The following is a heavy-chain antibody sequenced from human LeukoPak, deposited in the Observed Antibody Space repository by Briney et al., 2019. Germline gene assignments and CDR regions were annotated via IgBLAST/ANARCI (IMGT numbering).Heavy chain of an antibody. V-gene: IGHV4-59*01. D-gene: IGHD3-3*01. CDR2: IYYSGST. Sequence: SETLSLTCTVSGGSISSYYWSWIRQPPGKGLEWIGYIYYSGSTNYNPSLKSRVTISVDTSKNQFSLKLSSVTAADTAVHYCARDNDFWSGYYHIFDPWGQGTLVTVSS. J-gene: IGHJ5*02. CDR1: GGSISSYY. CDR3: ARDNDFWSGYYHIFDP.